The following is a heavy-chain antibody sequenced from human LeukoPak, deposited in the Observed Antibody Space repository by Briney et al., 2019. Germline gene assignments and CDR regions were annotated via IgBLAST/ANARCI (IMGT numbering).Heavy chain of an antibody. D-gene: IGHD2-2*02. J-gene: IGHJ4*02. V-gene: IGHV1-2*06. CDR2: INPTSGGA. CDR1: GYTFTDYY. CDR3: ARYCSSTSCYTYFDY. Sequence: GASVKVSCKTSGYTFTDYYMHWVRQATGQGLEWMGRINPTSGGAIYAQKFQGRVTMTRDTSITTAYMELSRLRSDDTAVYYCARYCSSTSCYTYFDYWGQGTLVTVSS.